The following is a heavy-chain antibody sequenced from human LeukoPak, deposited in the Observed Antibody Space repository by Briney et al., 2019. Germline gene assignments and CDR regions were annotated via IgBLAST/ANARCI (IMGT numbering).Heavy chain of an antibody. CDR2: INPNSGGT. D-gene: IGHD6-13*01. Sequence: ASVKVSCKASGYTFTGYYMHWVRQAPGQGLEWIGRINPNSGGTNYAQKFQGRVTMTRDTSISTAYMELSRLRSDDTAVYYCAREYSSSWYGRRHYGMDVWGQGTTVTVSS. J-gene: IGHJ6*02. V-gene: IGHV1-2*06. CDR1: GYTFTGYY. CDR3: AREYSSSWYGRRHYGMDV.